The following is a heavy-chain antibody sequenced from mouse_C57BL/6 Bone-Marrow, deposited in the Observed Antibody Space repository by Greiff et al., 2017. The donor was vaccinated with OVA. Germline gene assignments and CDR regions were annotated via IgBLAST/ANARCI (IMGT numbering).Heavy chain of an antibody. CDR1: GYTFTSYG. V-gene: IGHV1-81*01. Sequence: ESGAELARPGASVKLSCKASGYTFTSYGISWVKQRTGQGLEWIGEIYPRSGNTYYNEKFKGKATLTADKSSSTAYMELRSLTSEDSAVYFCARGGDYDEGDYWGQGTTLTVSS. CDR3: ARGGDYDEGDY. CDR2: IYPRSGNT. J-gene: IGHJ2*01. D-gene: IGHD2-4*01.